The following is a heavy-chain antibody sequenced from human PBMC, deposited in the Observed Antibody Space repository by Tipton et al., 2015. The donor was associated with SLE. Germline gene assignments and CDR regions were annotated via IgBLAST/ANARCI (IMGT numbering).Heavy chain of an antibody. Sequence: SLRLSCAASGFTFRNYAMSWVRQAPEKGLEWVSVIYSGGNTYYADSVRGRLTISRDNSKDTLYLQMNSLRVEDTAIYYCARDALSSGWTYNWFDPWGQRTLVTVSS. CDR3: ARDALSSGWTYNWFDP. CDR2: IYSGGNT. V-gene: IGHV3-23*03. CDR1: GFTFRNYA. J-gene: IGHJ5*02. D-gene: IGHD6-19*01.